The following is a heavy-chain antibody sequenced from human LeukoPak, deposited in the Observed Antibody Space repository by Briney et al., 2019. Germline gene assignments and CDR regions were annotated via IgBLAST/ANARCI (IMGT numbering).Heavy chain of an antibody. J-gene: IGHJ4*02. V-gene: IGHV1-46*01. CDR3: ARDSGYYDSSGYYKY. CDR2: INPGGANT. Sequence: ASVKVSCKASGYTFTNYYIHWVRQAPGQGLEWMGLINPGGANTNYAQNFQGRVTMTRDTSTSTVYMELSSLRSEDTAVYYCARDSGYYDSSGYYKYWGQGTLVTVSS. D-gene: IGHD3-22*01. CDR1: GYTFTNYY.